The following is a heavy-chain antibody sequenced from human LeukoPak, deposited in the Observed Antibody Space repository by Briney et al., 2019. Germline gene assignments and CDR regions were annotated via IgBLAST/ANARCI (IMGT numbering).Heavy chain of an antibody. CDR3: ARTSFITMIVVAWDAFDI. V-gene: IGHV4-61*02. Sequence: SGPGLVKPSQTLSLTCTVSGGSISSGSYYWSWIRQPAGKGLEWIGRIYTSGSTNYNPSLKSRVTISVGTSKNQFSLKLSSVTAADTAVYYCARTSFITMIVVAWDAFDIWGQGTMVTVSS. CDR2: IYTSGST. J-gene: IGHJ3*02. D-gene: IGHD3-22*01. CDR1: GGSISSGSYY.